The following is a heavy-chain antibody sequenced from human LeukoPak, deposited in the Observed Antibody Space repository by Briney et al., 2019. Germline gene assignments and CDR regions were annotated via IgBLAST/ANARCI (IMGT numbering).Heavy chain of an antibody. CDR1: GGSISSGGYY. CDR2: IYHSGST. V-gene: IGHV4-30-2*01. Sequence: SETLSLTCTVSGGSISSGGYYWSWIRQPPGKGLEWIGYIYHSGSTYYNPSLKSRVTISVDRSKNQFSLKLSSVTAADTAVYYCARALVGEMATGYWGQGTLVTVSS. CDR3: ARALVGEMATGY. J-gene: IGHJ4*02. D-gene: IGHD5-24*01.